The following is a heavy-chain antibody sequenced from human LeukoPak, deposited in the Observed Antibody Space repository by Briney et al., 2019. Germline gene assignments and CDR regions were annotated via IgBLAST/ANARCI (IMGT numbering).Heavy chain of an antibody. D-gene: IGHD3-3*01. Sequence: SGGSLRLSCAASGFTFSSYWMSWVRQAPGKGLEWVANIKQDGSEKYYVDSVKGRFTISRDNAKNSLYLQMNSLRAEDTAVYYCARDNHDFWSGYWLNWFDPWGQGTLVTVSS. CDR2: IKQDGSEK. CDR3: ARDNHDFWSGYWLNWFDP. J-gene: IGHJ5*02. V-gene: IGHV3-7*03. CDR1: GFTFSSYW.